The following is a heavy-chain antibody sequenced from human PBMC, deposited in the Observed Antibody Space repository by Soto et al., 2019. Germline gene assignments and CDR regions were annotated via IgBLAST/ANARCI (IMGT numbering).Heavy chain of an antibody. V-gene: IGHV3-23*01. CDR3: AKGTTVTNYYYYYGMEV. D-gene: IGHD4-17*01. J-gene: IGHJ6*02. Sequence: GGSLRLSCAASGFTFSSYAMSWVRQAPGKGLEWVSAIRGSGGSTYYADSVKGRFTISRDNSKNTLYLQMNSLRAEDTAVYYCAKGTTVTNYYYYYGMEVWGQGTTVTVSS. CDR1: GFTFSSYA. CDR2: IRGSGGST.